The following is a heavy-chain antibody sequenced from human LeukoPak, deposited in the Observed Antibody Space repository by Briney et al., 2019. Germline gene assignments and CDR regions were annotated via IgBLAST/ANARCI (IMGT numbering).Heavy chain of an antibody. D-gene: IGHD3-10*01. CDR3: ARDYGSLYYYYGMDV. V-gene: IGHV1-2*02. Sequence: ASVKVSCKASGYTFTGYYMHWVRQAPGQGLEWMGWINPNSGGTNYAQKFQGRVTMTRDTSISTAYMELSRLRSDDTAVYYCARDYGSLYYYYGMDVWGQGTTVTVSS. CDR1: GYTFTGYY. J-gene: IGHJ6*02. CDR2: INPNSGGT.